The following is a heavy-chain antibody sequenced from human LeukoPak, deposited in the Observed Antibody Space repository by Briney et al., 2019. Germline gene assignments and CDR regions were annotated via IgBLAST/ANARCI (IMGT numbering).Heavy chain of an antibody. CDR3: AGFYGGNSLYYYYYMDV. D-gene: IGHD4-23*01. CDR1: GYTFTGYY. CDR2: INPNSGGT. Sequence: ASVKVYCKASGYTFTGYYMHWVRQAPGQGLEWMGWINPNSGGTNYAQKFQGRVTMTRDTSISTAYMELSRLRSDDTAVYYCAGFYGGNSLYYYYYMDVWGKGTTVTISS. V-gene: IGHV1-2*02. J-gene: IGHJ6*03.